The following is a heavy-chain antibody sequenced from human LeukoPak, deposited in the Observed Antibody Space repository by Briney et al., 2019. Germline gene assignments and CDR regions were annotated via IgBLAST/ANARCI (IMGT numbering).Heavy chain of an antibody. CDR3: ARLQGTIAYYYASHYAMDV. CDR1: GFTFSDYS. CDR2: INSDGKTT. Sequence: PGGSLRLSCAASGFTFSDYSMNWVRQAPGKGLEDLSYINSDGKTTWYADSVKGRFTASRDNAKNTLYLQMNSLRAEDTAVYYCARLQGTIAYYYASHYAMDVWGQGTTVTVSS. D-gene: IGHD3-10*01. V-gene: IGHV3-48*01. J-gene: IGHJ6*02.